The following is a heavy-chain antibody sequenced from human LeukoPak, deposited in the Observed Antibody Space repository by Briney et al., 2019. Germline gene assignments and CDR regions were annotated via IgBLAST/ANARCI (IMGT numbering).Heavy chain of an antibody. CDR3: GRDDGYCGGDCYSGVDF. CDR2: MNPNSGNT. D-gene: IGHD2-21*02. J-gene: IGHJ4*02. CDR1: GYPFNTYD. V-gene: IGHV1-8*01. Sequence: VASVKVSCKASGYPFNTYDINWVRQATGQGLEWMGWMNPNSGNTGYAPKFQGRVTVTRNSSISTAYMELSSLRSEDTAVYYCGRDDGYCGGDCYSGVDFWGQGTLVTVSS.